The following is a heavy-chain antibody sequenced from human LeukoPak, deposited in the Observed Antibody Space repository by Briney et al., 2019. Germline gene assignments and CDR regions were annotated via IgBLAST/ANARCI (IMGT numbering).Heavy chain of an antibody. D-gene: IGHD6-13*01. CDR2: IYHSGST. J-gene: IGHJ5*02. Sequence: SWVRQAPGKGLEWIGEIYHSGSTNYNPSLKSRVTISVDKSKNQFSLKLSSVTAADTAVYYCAREKGIAAAGRGSPFWFDPWGQGTLVTVSS. CDR3: AREKGIAAAGRGSPFWFDP. V-gene: IGHV4-4*02.